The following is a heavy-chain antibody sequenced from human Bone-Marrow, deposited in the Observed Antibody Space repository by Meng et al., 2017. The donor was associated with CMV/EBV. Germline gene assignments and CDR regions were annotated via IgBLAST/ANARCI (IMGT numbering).Heavy chain of an antibody. J-gene: IGHJ4*02. CDR1: GGSISSSSYY. Sequence: SETLSLTCTVSGGSISSSSYYWGWIRQPPGKGLEWIGSIYYSGSTYYNPSPKSRVTISVDTSKNQFSLKLSSVTAADTAVYYCARITGIYDSSGYYWYYFDYWGQGNLVTVSS. CDR2: IYYSGST. V-gene: IGHV4-39*01. D-gene: IGHD3-22*01. CDR3: ARITGIYDSSGYYWYYFDY.